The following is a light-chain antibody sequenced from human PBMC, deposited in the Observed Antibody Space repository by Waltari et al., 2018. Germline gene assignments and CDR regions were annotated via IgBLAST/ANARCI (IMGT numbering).Light chain of an antibody. V-gene: IGKV3-20*01. Sequence: EIVLTQSPGTLSFSPGQISTLSCRALQSLSSSYLAWYQQKPGKAPRLLIYGASSRATGIPDRFSGSGSGTDFTLTISRLEPEDFAVYYCQQYGSSPRQTFGQGTKVEIK. CDR1: QSLSSSY. J-gene: IGKJ1*01. CDR2: GAS. CDR3: QQYGSSPRQT.